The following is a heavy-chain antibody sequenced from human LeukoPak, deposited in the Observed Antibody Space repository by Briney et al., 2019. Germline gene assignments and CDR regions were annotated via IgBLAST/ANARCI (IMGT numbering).Heavy chain of an antibody. J-gene: IGHJ6*02. V-gene: IGHV1-69*04. CDR1: GGTFNSYA. CDR3: VRAMAPLDTFNYQYAMDV. Sequence: WASVKVSCKASGGTFNSYAISWVRQAPGQGLEWMGRIIPIVGITNYAQKFQGRVTITADKSTSTAYMELSSLRSDDTAVYYCVRAMAPLDTFNYQYAMDVWGQGTMVTVSS. CDR2: IIPIVGIT. D-gene: IGHD5-24*01.